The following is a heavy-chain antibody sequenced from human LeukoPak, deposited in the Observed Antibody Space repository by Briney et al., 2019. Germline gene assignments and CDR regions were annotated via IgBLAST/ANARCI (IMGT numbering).Heavy chain of an antibody. Sequence: GGSLRLSCAASGFTFSSYWMSWVRQAPEKGLEWVANINQGGSEKYYVDSVRGRFTISRDNAKNLLYLQMNSLRADDTAVYYCARDVTALDSWGQGTLVTVSS. V-gene: IGHV3-7*01. CDR2: INQGGSEK. CDR3: ARDVTALDS. CDR1: GFTFSSYW. J-gene: IGHJ4*02. D-gene: IGHD2-2*01.